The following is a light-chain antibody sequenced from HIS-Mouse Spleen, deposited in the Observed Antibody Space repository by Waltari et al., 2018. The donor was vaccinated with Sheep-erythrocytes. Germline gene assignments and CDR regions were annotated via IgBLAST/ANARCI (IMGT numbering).Light chain of an antibody. CDR1: QSVLYSSNNKNY. J-gene: IGKJ3*01. Sequence: DIVMTQSPDSLAVSLGERATINCKSSQSVLYSSNNKNYLAWYQQKPGQPPKLLIYWASTRESGVPERFSGRGSGTDFTLTISSLQAEDVAVYYCQQYYSTPFTFGPGTKVDIK. CDR2: WAS. V-gene: IGKV4-1*01. CDR3: QQYYSTPFT.